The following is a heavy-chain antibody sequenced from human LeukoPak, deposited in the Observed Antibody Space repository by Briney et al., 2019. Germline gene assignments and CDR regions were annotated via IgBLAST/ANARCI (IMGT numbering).Heavy chain of an antibody. Sequence: YPSETLSLTCAVYGWSFNDYYWNWIRQPPGMGLEWIGEVNARGDTNYNPSLKSRVTISVDTSKNQFSLRLTSMIAADTAVYYCARGQVPAARGYNWFDPWGQGTLVTVSS. CDR1: GWSFNDYY. CDR3: ARGQVPAARGYNWFDP. D-gene: IGHD2-2*01. CDR2: VNARGDT. J-gene: IGHJ5*02. V-gene: IGHV4-34*01.